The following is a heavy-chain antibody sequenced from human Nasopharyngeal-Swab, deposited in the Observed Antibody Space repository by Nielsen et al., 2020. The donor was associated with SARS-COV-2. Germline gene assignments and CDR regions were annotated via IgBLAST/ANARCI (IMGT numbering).Heavy chain of an antibody. CDR1: GFPFNNYG. J-gene: IGHJ6*02. CDR3: AKGYSSGWQLYYYYGMDV. Sequence: GGSLRLSCAASGFPFNNYGMSWVRQAPGKGLEWVSSISGSGGSTYYADSAKGRFTMSRDNSKSTLYLQMNTLRAEDMAVYYCAKGYSSGWQLYYYYGMDVWGQGTTVTVSS. V-gene: IGHV3-23*01. D-gene: IGHD6-19*01. CDR2: ISGSGGST.